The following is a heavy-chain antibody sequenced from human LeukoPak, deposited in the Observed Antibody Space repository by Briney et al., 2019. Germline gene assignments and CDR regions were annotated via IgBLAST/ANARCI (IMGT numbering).Heavy chain of an antibody. V-gene: IGHV4-39*07. J-gene: IGHJ6*02. CDR1: GGSISSSSYY. D-gene: IGHD6-19*01. CDR3: ARDGAQQWLVDYYYYGMDV. CDR2: IYYSGST. Sequence: SETLSLTCTVSGGSISSSSYYWGWIRQPPGKGLEWIGSIYYSGSTYYNPSLKSRVTISVDTSKNQFSLKLSSVTAADTAVYYCARDGAQQWLVDYYYYGMDVWGQGTTVTVSS.